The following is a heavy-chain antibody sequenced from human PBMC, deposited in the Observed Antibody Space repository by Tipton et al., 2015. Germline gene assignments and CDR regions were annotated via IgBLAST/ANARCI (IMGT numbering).Heavy chain of an antibody. D-gene: IGHD2-15*01. CDR3: ARRRYGSDSNWFDP. J-gene: IGHJ5*02. V-gene: IGHV5-51*01. CDR1: GYTFSDYW. CDR2: IYPADSDT. Sequence: VQLVQSGAEVKKPGESLKISCKGSGYTFSDYWIGWVRLMPGKGLECVGIIYPADSDTRYSPSFQGQVSISVDKSNSTAYLQWRSLKASDSGIYYCARRRYGSDSNWFDPWGQGTLVNVSS.